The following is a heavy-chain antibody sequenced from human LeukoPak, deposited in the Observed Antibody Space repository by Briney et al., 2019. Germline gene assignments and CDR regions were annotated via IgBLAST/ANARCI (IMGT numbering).Heavy chain of an antibody. V-gene: IGHV4-4*07. CDR3: ARGRGNDYGDYVYFQH. CDR1: GGSISSYY. Sequence: SETLSLTCTVSGGSISSYYWSWIRQPAGKGLEWVGRIYTSGSTNYNPSLKSRVTMSVDTSKNQFSLKLSSVTAADTAVYYCARGRGNDYGDYVYFQHWGQGTLVTVSS. J-gene: IGHJ1*01. D-gene: IGHD4-17*01. CDR2: IYTSGST.